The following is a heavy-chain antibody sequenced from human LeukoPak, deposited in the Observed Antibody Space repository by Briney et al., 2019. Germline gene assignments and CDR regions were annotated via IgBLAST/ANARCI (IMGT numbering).Heavy chain of an antibody. Sequence: ASVKVSCKTSGYTFTAYYMHWVRQAPGQGLEWMGWINPNSGDRNYAQKFQGRVTMTRDTSISTAYMELSRLRSDDTAVYYCARKDGTMHFDYWGQGTLVTVSS. CDR2: INPNSGDR. CDR1: GYTFTAYY. CDR3: ARKDGTMHFDY. J-gene: IGHJ4*02. D-gene: IGHD3-10*01. V-gene: IGHV1-2*02.